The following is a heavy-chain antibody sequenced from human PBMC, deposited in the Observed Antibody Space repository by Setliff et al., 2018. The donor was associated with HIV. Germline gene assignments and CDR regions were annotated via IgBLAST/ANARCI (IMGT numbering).Heavy chain of an antibody. CDR2: INPSGGST. J-gene: IGHJ6*03. CDR3: ARDGVRGYDSSGYLFSWVRRFHHDYYYYYMDV. CDR1: GYTFTSYY. D-gene: IGHD3-22*01. V-gene: IGHV1-46*01. Sequence: GASVKVSCKASGYTFTSYYMHWVRQAHGQGLEWMGIINPSGGSTSYAQKFQGRVTMTRDTSTSTVYMELSSLRSEDTAVYYCARDGVRGYDSSGYLFSWVRRFHHDYYYYYMDVWGKGTTVTVSS.